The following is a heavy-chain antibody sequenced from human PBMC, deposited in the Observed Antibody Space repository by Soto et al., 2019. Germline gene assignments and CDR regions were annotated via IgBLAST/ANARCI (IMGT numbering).Heavy chain of an antibody. D-gene: IGHD2-2*01. J-gene: IGHJ2*01. V-gene: IGHV4-30-4*01. CDR1: GGSISSCDYY. CDR3: ARVRPAYFDL. Sequence: QVQLQESGPGLVKPSQTLSLTCTVSGGSISSCDYYWSWISQPPGKCMEWIGYIYYSGSTYYNPARTSRVTIPVDTSKNQFSLKLSSVTAADTAVYYCARVRPAYFDLWGRGTLVTVSS. CDR2: IYYSGST.